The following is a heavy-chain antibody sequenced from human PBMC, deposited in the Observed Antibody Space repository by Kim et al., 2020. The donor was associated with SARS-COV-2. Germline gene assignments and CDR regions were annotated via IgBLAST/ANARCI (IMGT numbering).Heavy chain of an antibody. Sequence: SETLSLTCTVSGGSISSSSYYWGWIRQPPGKGLEWIGSIYYSGSTYYNPSLKSRVTISVDTSKNQFSLKLSSVTAADTAVYYCARQSSVWGSYRYFDYWG. CDR3: ARQSSVWGSYRYFDY. D-gene: IGHD3-16*02. CDR1: GGSISSSSYY. CDR2: IYYSGST. J-gene: IGHJ4*01. V-gene: IGHV4-39*01.